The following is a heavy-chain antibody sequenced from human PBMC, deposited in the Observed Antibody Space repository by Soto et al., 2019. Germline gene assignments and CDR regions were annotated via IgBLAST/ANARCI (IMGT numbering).Heavy chain of an antibody. J-gene: IGHJ4*02. CDR1: GYGFTTYG. Sequence: QVHLVQSGAEVKKPGASVKVSCKGSGYGFTTYGITWVRQAPGQGLEWMAWISAHNGNTNYAQKLQGRVTVTRDKSTSTAYMEQRSLRSDDTAVYCCARGRYGDYWGQGALVTVSS. CDR3: ARGRYGDY. V-gene: IGHV1-18*01. D-gene: IGHD1-1*01. CDR2: ISAHNGNT.